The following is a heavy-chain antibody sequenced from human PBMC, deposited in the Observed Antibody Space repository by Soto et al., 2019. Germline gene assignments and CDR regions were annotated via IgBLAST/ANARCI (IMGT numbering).Heavy chain of an antibody. CDR1: GGTFSSYA. D-gene: IGHD6-6*01. CDR2: IIPIFGTA. V-gene: IGHV1-69*13. Sequence: SVKVSCKASGGTFSSYAISWVRQAPGQGLEWMGGIIPIFGTANYAQKFQGRVTITADESTSTAYMELSSLRSEDTAVYYCARDTFEYSSSSDPYNWFDPWGQGTLVTVSS. CDR3: ARDTFEYSSSSDPYNWFDP. J-gene: IGHJ5*02.